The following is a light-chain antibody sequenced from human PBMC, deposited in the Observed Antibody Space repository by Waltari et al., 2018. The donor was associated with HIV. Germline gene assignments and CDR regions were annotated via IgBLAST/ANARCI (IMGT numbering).Light chain of an antibody. CDR2: QDS. CDR1: KLGYKY. V-gene: IGLV3-1*01. Sequence: SYELTQPPSVSVSPGQTASITCSGDKLGYKYACWYQQKPGQVPGLVIYQDSKRPSGIPERFSGSNSGNTATLTISGTQAMDEADYYCQAWDSSTGVFGGGTKLTVL. J-gene: IGLJ2*01. CDR3: QAWDSSTGV.